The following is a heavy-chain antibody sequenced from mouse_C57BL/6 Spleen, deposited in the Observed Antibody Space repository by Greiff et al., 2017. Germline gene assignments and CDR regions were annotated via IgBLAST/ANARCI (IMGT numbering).Heavy chain of an antibody. CDR1: GYTFTSYW. CDR2: IDPSDSYT. D-gene: IGHD1-1*01. CDR3: ARGDYGSSSAWFAY. V-gene: IGHV1-50*01. Sequence: QVQLQQSGAELVKPGASVKLSCKASGYTFTSYWMQWVKQRPGQGLEWIGEIDPSDSYTNYNQKFKGKATLTVDTSSSTAYMQLSSLTSEDSAVYYCARGDYGSSSAWFAYWGQGTLVTVSA. J-gene: IGHJ3*01.